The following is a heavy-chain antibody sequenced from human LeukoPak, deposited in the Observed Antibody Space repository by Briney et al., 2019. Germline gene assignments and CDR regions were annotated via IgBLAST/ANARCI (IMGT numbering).Heavy chain of an antibody. CDR3: ARAGRHFDY. V-gene: IGHV4-39*07. CDR1: GGSISSSSYY. J-gene: IGHJ4*02. D-gene: IGHD1-26*01. Sequence: ASETLSLTCTVSGGSISSSSYYWGWIRQPPGKGLEWIGSIYYSGSTYYNPSLKSRVTISVDTSKNQFSLKLSSVTAADTAVYYCARAGRHFDYWGQGTLVTVSS. CDR2: IYYSGST.